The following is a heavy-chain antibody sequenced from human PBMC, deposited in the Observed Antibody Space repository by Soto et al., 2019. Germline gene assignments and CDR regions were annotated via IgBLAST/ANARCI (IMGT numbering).Heavy chain of an antibody. V-gene: IGHV5-51*01. D-gene: IGHD2-2*01. CDR1: GYTFTDYW. CDR3: ARHRGGSSLRVWGAFDI. Sequence: PGESLKISCKGSGYTFTDYWIGWVRQLPGKGLEWMGIIYPGDSDTRYSPSFQGQVTITADKSTSTAYLQWNTLKASDTAMYYCARHRGGSSLRVWGAFDIWGQGTMVTVSS. J-gene: IGHJ3*02. CDR2: IYPGDSDT.